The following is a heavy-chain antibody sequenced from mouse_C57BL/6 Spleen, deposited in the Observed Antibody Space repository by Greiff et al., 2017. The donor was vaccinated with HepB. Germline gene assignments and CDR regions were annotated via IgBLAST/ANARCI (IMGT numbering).Heavy chain of an antibody. V-gene: IGHV1-52*01. Sequence: QVQLKQPGAELVRPGSSVKLSCKASGYTFTSYWMHWVKQRPIQGLEWIGNIDPSDSETHYNQKFKDKATLTVDKSSSTAYMQLSSLTSEDSAVYYCATLYYYGSSDWYFDVWGTGTTVTVSS. J-gene: IGHJ1*03. CDR3: ATLYYYGSSDWYFDV. CDR2: IDPSDSET. CDR1: GYTFTSYW. D-gene: IGHD1-1*01.